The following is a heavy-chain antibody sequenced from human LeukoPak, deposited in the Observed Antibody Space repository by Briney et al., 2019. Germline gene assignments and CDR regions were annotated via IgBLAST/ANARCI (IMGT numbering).Heavy chain of an antibody. CDR1: GYTFTDYY. CDR2: INPNSGGT. V-gene: IGHV1-2*02. J-gene: IGHJ6*02. CDR3: ARVRIGQQLDKYYYYAMDV. D-gene: IGHD6-13*01. Sequence: ASVKVSCKASGYTFTDYYMHWVRQAPGQGLEWMGWINPNSGGTNYAQKFQGRVTMTTVTSISTAYMEVSRLRSDDTAVYYCARVRIGQQLDKYYYYAMDVWGQGTTVTVSS.